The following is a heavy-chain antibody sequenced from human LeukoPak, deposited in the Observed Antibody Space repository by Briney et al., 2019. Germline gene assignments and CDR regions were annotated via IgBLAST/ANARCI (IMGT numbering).Heavy chain of an antibody. D-gene: IGHD2-21*02. CDR2: ISGSGGST. CDR3: AKDHHIVVVTAMALDY. V-gene: IGHV3-23*01. Sequence: GGSLRLSCAASGFTFSSYATSWVRQAPGKGLEWVSAISGSGGSTYYADSVKGRFTISRDNSKNTLYLQMNSLRAEDTAVYYCAKDHHIVVVTAMALDYWGQGTLVTVSS. CDR1: GFTFSSYA. J-gene: IGHJ4*02.